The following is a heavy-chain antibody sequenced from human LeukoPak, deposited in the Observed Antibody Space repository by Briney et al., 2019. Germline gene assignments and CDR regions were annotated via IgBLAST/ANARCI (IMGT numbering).Heavy chain of an antibody. J-gene: IGHJ3*02. CDR1: GGSISSYY. CDR3: ASSPGPHAFDI. V-gene: IGHV4-59*01. Sequence: PSETLSLTCTVSGGSISSYYWSWIRQPPGKGLEWIGYIYYSGSTNYNPSFKSRVTVSVDTSKNQFSLKLSSVTAADTAVYYCASSPGPHAFDIWGQGTMVTVSS. CDR2: IYYSGST.